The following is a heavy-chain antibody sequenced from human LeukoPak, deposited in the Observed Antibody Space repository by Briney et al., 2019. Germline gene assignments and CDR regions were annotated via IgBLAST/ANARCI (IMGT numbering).Heavy chain of an antibody. CDR2: IRYDGSNK. J-gene: IGHJ6*04. CDR1: GFTFSSYG. V-gene: IGHV3-33*01. Sequence: PGRSLRLSCAASGFTFSSYGMHWVRQAPGKGLEWVAVIRYDGSNKYYADSVKGRFTISRDNSKNTLYLQMNSLRAENTAVYYCAREMISGRSGYYYYYGMDVWGKGTTVTVSS. CDR3: AREMISGRSGYYYYYGMDV. D-gene: IGHD6-19*01.